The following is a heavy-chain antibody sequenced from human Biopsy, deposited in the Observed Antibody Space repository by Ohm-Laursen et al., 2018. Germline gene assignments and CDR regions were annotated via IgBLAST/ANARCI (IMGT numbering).Heavy chain of an antibody. J-gene: IGHJ6*02. CDR1: GESFNGYY. Sequence: GTLSLTCAVYGESFNGYYWSWIRQTPGKGLEWSGEINHSGRTNYNPSLKSRVTISVDTSKNQFSLKVGSVTAADTAVYYCVRGVDYYDPYHYYALDVWGQGTTVTVSS. CDR3: VRGVDYYDPYHYYALDV. V-gene: IGHV4-34*01. CDR2: INHSGRT. D-gene: IGHD3-22*01.